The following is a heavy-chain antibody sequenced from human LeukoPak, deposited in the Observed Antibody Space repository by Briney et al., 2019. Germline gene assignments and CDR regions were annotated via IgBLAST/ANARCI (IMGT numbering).Heavy chain of an antibody. V-gene: IGHV3-33*08. D-gene: IGHD1-26*01. Sequence: GGSLRLSCAASGFTFNLHAVSWVRQAPGKGLEWVAVIWYDGSNKYYADSVKGRFTISRDNSKNTLYLQMNSLRAEDTAVYYCASSGVGATTGGAFDIWGQGTMVTVSS. J-gene: IGHJ3*02. CDR3: ASSGVGATTGGAFDI. CDR1: GFTFNLHA. CDR2: IWYDGSNK.